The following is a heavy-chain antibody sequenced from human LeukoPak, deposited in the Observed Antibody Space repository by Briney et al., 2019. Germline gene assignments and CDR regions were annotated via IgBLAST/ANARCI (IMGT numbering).Heavy chain of an antibody. Sequence: KPGGSLRLSCAASGFTFSSYWMHWVRQAPGKGLVWVSRINSDGSSTSYADSVKGRFTISRDNAKNTLYLQMNSLRAEDTAVYYCAKPGEGCISTSCYDNDYFDYWGQGTLVTVSS. J-gene: IGHJ4*02. CDR1: GFTFSSYW. D-gene: IGHD2-2*01. V-gene: IGHV3-74*01. CDR3: AKPGEGCISTSCYDNDYFDY. CDR2: INSDGSST.